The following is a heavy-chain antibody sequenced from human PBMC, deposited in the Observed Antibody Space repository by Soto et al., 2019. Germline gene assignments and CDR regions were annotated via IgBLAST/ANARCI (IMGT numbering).Heavy chain of an antibody. V-gene: IGHV4-39*01. CDR3: ARRDYSNYKFDF. J-gene: IGHJ4*02. Sequence: QLQLQESGPGLVKPSETLSLTCTVYGCSISSTSYYWGWIRQPPGKGLEWIGTISYSGSTYYNPSLKSRVTISVDTSKNQFSLTLTSVTAADTAGYYCARRDYSNYKFDFWGQGTLVNVSS. CDR2: ISYSGST. D-gene: IGHD4-4*01. CDR1: GCSISSTSYY.